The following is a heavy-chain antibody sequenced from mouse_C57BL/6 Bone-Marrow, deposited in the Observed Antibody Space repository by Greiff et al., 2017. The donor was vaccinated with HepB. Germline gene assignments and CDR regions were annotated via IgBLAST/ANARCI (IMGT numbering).Heavy chain of an antibody. CDR3: TSPGFAY. CDR2: IYPGNSDT. CDR1: GYTFTSYW. Sequence: EVKLVESGTVLARPGASVKMSCKTSGYTFTSYWMHWVNQRPGQGLEWIGAIYPGNSDTSSNQKFTGKAKLTAVTSASTAYMELSSLNNEDSAVYYCTSPGFAYWGQGTLVTVSA. J-gene: IGHJ3*01. V-gene: IGHV1-5*01.